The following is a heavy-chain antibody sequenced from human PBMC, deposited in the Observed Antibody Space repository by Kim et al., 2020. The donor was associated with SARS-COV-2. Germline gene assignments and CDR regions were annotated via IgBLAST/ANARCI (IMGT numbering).Heavy chain of an antibody. Sequence: GGSLRLSCAASGFTFSDYYMSWIRQAPGKGLEWVSYISSSGRTIYYADSVKGRFTISRDNAKNSLYLQMNSLRAEDTAVYYCARDVVEQAVAGPYYYYGMDVWGHGTTVTVSS. CDR3: ARDVVEQAVAGPYYYYGMDV. V-gene: IGHV3-11*01. CDR2: ISSSGRTI. D-gene: IGHD6-19*01. CDR1: GFTFSDYY. J-gene: IGHJ6*02.